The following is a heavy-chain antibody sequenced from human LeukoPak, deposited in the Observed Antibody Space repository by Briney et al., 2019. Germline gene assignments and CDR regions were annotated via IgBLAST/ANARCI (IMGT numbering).Heavy chain of an antibody. Sequence: PGGSLRLPCAASGFTFRSYAMSWVRQAPGKGLEWVSVISGSCGSTYYADSVKGRFTISRDNAKNSLYLQMNSLRVEDTAVYYCARPGRGYSGDEGYSGQGTLVTVSS. CDR1: GFTFRSYA. V-gene: IGHV3-23*01. J-gene: IGHJ4*02. D-gene: IGHD5-12*01. CDR3: ARPGRGYSGDEGY. CDR2: ISGSCGST.